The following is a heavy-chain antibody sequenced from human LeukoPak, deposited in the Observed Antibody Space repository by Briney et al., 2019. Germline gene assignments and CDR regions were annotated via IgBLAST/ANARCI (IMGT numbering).Heavy chain of an antibody. CDR3: AKDTFHGDYVYDY. D-gene: IGHD4-17*01. Sequence: GGSLRLSCAASGFTFSSYAMSWVRQAPGKGLEWVSAISGSGGSTYYADSVKGRFTISRDNSKNALYLQMNSLRAEDTAVYYCAKDTFHGDYVYDYWGQGTLVTVSS. CDR2: ISGSGGST. CDR1: GFTFSSYA. V-gene: IGHV3-23*01. J-gene: IGHJ4*02.